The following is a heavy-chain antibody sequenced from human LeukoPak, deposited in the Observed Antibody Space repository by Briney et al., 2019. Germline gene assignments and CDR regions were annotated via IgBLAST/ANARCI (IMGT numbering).Heavy chain of an antibody. Sequence: SVKVSCKASGYTFTSYGISWVRQAPGQGLEWMGGIIPIFGTANYAQKFQGRVTITADKSTSTAYMELSSLRSEDTAVYYCARGRDGYGIFDYWGQGTLVTVSS. J-gene: IGHJ4*02. V-gene: IGHV1-69*06. D-gene: IGHD5-24*01. CDR3: ARGRDGYGIFDY. CDR1: GYTFTSYG. CDR2: IIPIFGTA.